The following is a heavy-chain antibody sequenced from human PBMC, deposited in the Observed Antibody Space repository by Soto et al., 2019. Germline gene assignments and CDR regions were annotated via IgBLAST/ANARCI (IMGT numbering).Heavy chain of an antibody. J-gene: IGHJ4*02. D-gene: IGHD3-22*01. CDR2: IDPSDSQT. CDR3: ARQIYDSDTGPNFQYYFDS. Sequence: GESLKISCKGSGYSFAGYWITWVRQKPGKGLEWMGRIDPSDSQTYYSPSFRGHVTISATKSITTVFLQWSSLRASDTAMYYCARQIYDSDTGPNFQYYFDSSGPRTPVTLS. CDR1: GYSFAGYW. V-gene: IGHV5-10-1*01.